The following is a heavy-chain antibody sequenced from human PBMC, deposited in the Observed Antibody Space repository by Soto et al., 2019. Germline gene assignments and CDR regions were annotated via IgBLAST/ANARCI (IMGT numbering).Heavy chain of an antibody. CDR1: GFTFSSYA. D-gene: IGHD6-13*01. CDR2: IWYDGSNK. CDR3: ARYTIAAAGPTYFDY. Sequence: PGGSLRLSCAASGFTFSSYAMHWVRQAPGKGLEWVAVIWYDGSNKYYADSVKGRFTISRDNSKNTLYLQMNSLRAEDTAVYYCARYTIAAAGPTYFDYWGQGTLVTVSS. V-gene: IGHV3-33*08. J-gene: IGHJ4*02.